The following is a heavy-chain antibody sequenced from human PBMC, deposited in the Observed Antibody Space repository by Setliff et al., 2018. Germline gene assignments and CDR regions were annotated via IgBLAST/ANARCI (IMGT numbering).Heavy chain of an antibody. V-gene: IGHV4-30-4*01. CDR2: ISAYTGRA. J-gene: IGHJ3*02. Sequence: PSETLSLTCTVSGGTIRSGNDLWSWLRQSPGKGLEWIAYISAYTGRAYYNPSLQSRAARSADTSKSQFSLRLTSVTAADTAVYYCASEVIDPVSSDAFDIWGQGRMVTVSS. D-gene: IGHD4-4*01. CDR3: ASEVIDPVSSDAFDI. CDR1: GGTIRSGNDL.